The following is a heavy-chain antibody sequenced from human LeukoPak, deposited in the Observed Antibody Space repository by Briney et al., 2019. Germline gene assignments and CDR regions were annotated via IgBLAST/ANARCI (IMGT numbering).Heavy chain of an antibody. CDR2: IKQDGTEK. Sequence: PGGSLRLSCAASGFTVSNNYMNWVRQAPGKGLEWVANIKQDGTEKYYVDSVKGRFTISRDNAKNSLYLQMNSLRAGDTAVYYCAREGKYFDWLLRPPGYFDYWGQGTLVTVSS. V-gene: IGHV3-7*01. CDR3: AREGKYFDWLLRPPGYFDY. J-gene: IGHJ4*02. CDR1: GFTVSNNY. D-gene: IGHD3-9*01.